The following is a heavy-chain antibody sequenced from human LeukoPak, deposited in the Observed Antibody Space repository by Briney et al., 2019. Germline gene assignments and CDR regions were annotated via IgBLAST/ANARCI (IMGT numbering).Heavy chain of an antibody. CDR3: ARDLLSLPHKYFDY. V-gene: IGHV3-30*02. D-gene: IGHD3-16*01. J-gene: IGHJ4*02. Sequence: GGSLRLSCAASGFSFSNYGMHWVRQAPGKGLEWVAYIRYDGSQKYYVDSVKGRFTISRDNSKNTVYLQMNSLRDEDTAVYYCARDLLSLPHKYFDYWGQGTLVTVSS. CDR1: GFSFSNYG. CDR2: IRYDGSQK.